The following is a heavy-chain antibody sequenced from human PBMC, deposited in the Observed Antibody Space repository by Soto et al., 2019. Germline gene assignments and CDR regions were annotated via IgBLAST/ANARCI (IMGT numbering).Heavy chain of an antibody. CDR3: VKENRVSY. Sequence: EVQLVESGGGLVQPGGSLRLSCAASGFTFSTCWMMWVRQAPGKGLEWVANINQDGSERYYVDSVKGRFTISRDNAKNSLYLQMNSLRAEDTAVYYCVKENRVSYLGQGTLVPVSS. D-gene: IGHD6-13*01. J-gene: IGHJ4*02. CDR2: INQDGSER. CDR1: GFTFSTCW. V-gene: IGHV3-7*01.